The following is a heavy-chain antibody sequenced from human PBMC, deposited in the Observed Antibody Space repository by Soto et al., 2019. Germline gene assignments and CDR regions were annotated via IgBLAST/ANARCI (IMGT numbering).Heavy chain of an antibody. CDR3: AAYCSSTSCPLPLSEQWLVRAFDI. CDR2: IDPRDAYT. CDR1: GYILTRYW. D-gene: IGHD2-2*01. J-gene: IGHJ3*02. V-gene: IGHV5-10-1*01. Sequence: GGSLDPSFNGYGYILTRYWIRWVRQVPGKGLEWMGRIDPRDAYTNYSPSFQGHVTISADKSISTAYLQWSSLQASDTAMYYCAAYCSSTSCPLPLSEQWLVRAFDIWGQGTMVPVSS.